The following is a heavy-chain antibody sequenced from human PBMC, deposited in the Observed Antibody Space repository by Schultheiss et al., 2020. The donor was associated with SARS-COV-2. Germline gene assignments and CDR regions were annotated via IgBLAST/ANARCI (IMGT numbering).Heavy chain of an antibody. CDR3: VREGLTWDAYDI. Sequence: GGSLRLSCAASGFTFSSYSMNWVRQAPGKGLEWVSSISSSSSYIYYADSVKGRFTISRDNAKNSLYLQMNSLRAEDTAVYYCVREGLTWDAYDIWGQGTLVTVSS. CDR1: GFTFSSYS. J-gene: IGHJ3*02. CDR2: ISSSSSYI. V-gene: IGHV3-21*01. D-gene: IGHD6-19*01.